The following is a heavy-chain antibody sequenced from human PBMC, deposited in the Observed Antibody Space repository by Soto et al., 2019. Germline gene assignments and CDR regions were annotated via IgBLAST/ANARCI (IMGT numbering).Heavy chain of an antibody. Sequence: QVQLQESGPGLVKPSQTLSLTCTVSGGSINSGVYYWSWIRQHPGEGLEWIGCISYSGSTYYNPSLRSRATISVDTSKNQFSLKLSSVTAADTAVYYCARGVYYWGQGTLVTVSS. V-gene: IGHV4-31*03. CDR1: GGSINSGVYY. D-gene: IGHD2-8*01. CDR2: ISYSGST. J-gene: IGHJ4*02. CDR3: ARGVYY.